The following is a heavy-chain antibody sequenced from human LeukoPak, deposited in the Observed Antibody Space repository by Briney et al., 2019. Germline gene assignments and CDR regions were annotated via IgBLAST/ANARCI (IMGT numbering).Heavy chain of an antibody. J-gene: IGHJ4*02. Sequence: GGSLRLSCAASGFTFSRHGMHWVRQAPGKGLEWVAVISYDGSNKYYVDSVKGRFTISRDNSKNTLYLQVNSLRAEDTAVYYCAKDNHYYTSGGFDYWGQGTLVTVSS. D-gene: IGHD3-10*01. CDR3: AKDNHYYTSGGFDY. CDR2: ISYDGSNK. CDR1: GFTFSRHG. V-gene: IGHV3-30*18.